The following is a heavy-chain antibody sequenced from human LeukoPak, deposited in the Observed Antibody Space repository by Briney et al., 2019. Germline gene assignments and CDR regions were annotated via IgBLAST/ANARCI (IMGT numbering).Heavy chain of an antibody. Sequence: GGSLRLSCAASGFTFSSYAMSWVRQAPGKGLEWVSAISGSGGSTYYADSVKGRFAISRDNSKNTLYLQMNSLRAEDTAVYYCAKDSGGYYGSGRYFDYWGQGTLVTVSS. J-gene: IGHJ4*02. CDR3: AKDSGGYYGSGRYFDY. CDR2: ISGSGGST. CDR1: GFTFSSYA. V-gene: IGHV3-23*01. D-gene: IGHD3-10*01.